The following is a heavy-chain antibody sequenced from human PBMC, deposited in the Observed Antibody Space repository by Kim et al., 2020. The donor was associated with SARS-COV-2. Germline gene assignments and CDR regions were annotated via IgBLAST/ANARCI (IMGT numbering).Heavy chain of an antibody. V-gene: IGHV3-30*18. CDR3: AKCFDVVVAAPPLDY. CDR1: GFTFSSYG. Sequence: GGSLRLSCAASGFTFSSYGMHWVRQAPGKGLEWVAVISYDGSNKYYADSVKGRFTISRDNSKNTLYLQMNSLRAEDTAVYYCAKCFDVVVAAPPLDYWG. D-gene: IGHD2-15*01. J-gene: IGHJ4*01. CDR2: ISYDGSNK.